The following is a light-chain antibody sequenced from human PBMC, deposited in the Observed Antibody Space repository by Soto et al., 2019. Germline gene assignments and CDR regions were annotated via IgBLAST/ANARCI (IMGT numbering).Light chain of an antibody. V-gene: IGKV3-15*01. Sequence: ERVMTQSPATLSVSPGERATLSCRASQSVSSNLAWHQQKPGQAPRILMYDASTRATGISARFSGSGSGTEFTLTISSLQSEDFAVYYCQQYHNWPITFGQGTRLEIK. J-gene: IGKJ5*01. CDR2: DAS. CDR3: QQYHNWPIT. CDR1: QSVSSN.